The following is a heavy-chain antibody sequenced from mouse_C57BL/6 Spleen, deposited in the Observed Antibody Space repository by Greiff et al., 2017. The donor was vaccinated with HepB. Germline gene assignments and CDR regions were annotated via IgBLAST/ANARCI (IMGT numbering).Heavy chain of an antibody. CDR1: GYTFTSYW. Sequence: VQLQQPGAELVKPGASVKLSCKASGYTFTSYWMQWVKQRPGQGLEWIGEIDPSDSYTNYNQKVKGKATLTVDTSSSTAYMQLSSLTSEDSAVYYCATRQLRLFAYWGQGTLVTVSA. J-gene: IGHJ3*01. CDR2: IDPSDSYT. D-gene: IGHD3-2*02. CDR3: ATRQLRLFAY. V-gene: IGHV1-50*01.